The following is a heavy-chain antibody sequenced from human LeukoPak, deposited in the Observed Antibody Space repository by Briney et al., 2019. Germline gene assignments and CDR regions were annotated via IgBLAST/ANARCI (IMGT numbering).Heavy chain of an antibody. CDR3: ARGQGRGHFDY. CDR1: GGSISSYY. Sequence: SETLSLTCAVSGGSISSYYWSWIRQPPGKGLEWIGYISYSGSTNYNPSLKSRVTISVDTSKNQFSLKLSSVTAADTAVYYCARGQGRGHFDYWGQGTLVTVSS. D-gene: IGHD2-15*01. V-gene: IGHV4-59*12. CDR2: ISYSGST. J-gene: IGHJ4*02.